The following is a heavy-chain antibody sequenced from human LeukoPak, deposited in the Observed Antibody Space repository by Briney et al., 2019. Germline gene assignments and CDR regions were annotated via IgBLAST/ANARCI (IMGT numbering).Heavy chain of an antibody. CDR3: ARRTKRFLEWLPEYYFDY. CDR2: MNPNSGNT. Sequence: AASVKVSCKASGYTSTSYDINWVRQAPGQGLEWMGWMNPNSGNTAYAQKFQGRVTMTRNTSISTAYMELSSLRSEDTAVYYCARRTKRFLEWLPEYYFDYWGQGTLVTVSS. V-gene: IGHV1-8*01. J-gene: IGHJ4*02. CDR1: GYTSTSYD. D-gene: IGHD3-3*01.